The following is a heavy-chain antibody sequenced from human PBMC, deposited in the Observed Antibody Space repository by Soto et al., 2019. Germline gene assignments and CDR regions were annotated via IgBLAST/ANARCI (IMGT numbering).Heavy chain of an antibody. CDR2: TYYNGNA. CDR1: GGSIDRSNYY. J-gene: IGHJ4*02. V-gene: IGHV4-39*01. D-gene: IGHD3-10*01. CDR3: ARHFVAVVIKGWGY. Sequence: PSETLSLTCNVSGGSIDRSNYYWGWLRQAPGKGLEWIGTTYYNGNAYYNPSLKSRVSMSVDTSKNQFSLKLVSVTAADTAVYYCARHFVAVVIKGWGYWGQGTLVTVS.